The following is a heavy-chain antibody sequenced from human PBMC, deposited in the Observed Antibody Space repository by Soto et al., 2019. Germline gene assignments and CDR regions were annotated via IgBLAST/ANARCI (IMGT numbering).Heavy chain of an antibody. J-gene: IGHJ6*02. CDR3: VIHMDGHDFCRIYPPYYYGMDF. CDR2: ISSNGGST. V-gene: IGHV3-64D*06. D-gene: IGHD3-3*01. Sequence: GGYPRLSCSASGFTFSSYAMHWVCQAPGKGLEYVSAISSNGGSTYYADSVKGRFTISRDNSKNTLYLQMSSLRAEDTAVYYCVIHMDGHDFCRIYPPYYYGMDFWGQGTTVIVSS. CDR1: GFTFSSYA.